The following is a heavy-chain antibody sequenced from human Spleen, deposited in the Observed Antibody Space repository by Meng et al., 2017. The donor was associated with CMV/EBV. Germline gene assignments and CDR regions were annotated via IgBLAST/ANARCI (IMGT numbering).Heavy chain of an antibody. V-gene: IGHV4-38-2*02. CDR3: AVDTAVIIANSQAFHI. D-gene: IGHD5-18*01. J-gene: IGHJ3*02. Sequence: GSLRLSCTVSGYSISSGYYWGWIRQPPGKGLEWIGSFYHGGSTYYNPSLKSRVTISVDTSKNQFSLKLTSVTAADTAVYYCAVDTAVIIANSQAFHIRGQGTMVTVSS. CDR1: GYSISSGYY. CDR2: FYHGGST.